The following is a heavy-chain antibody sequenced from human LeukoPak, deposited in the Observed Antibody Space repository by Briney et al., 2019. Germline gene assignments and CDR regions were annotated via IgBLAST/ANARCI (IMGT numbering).Heavy chain of an antibody. V-gene: IGHV4-4*07. CDR2: IYTSGST. J-gene: IGHJ2*01. CDR3: ARDVVVVPAAMTDDWYFDL. D-gene: IGHD2-2*01. CDR1: GGSISSYY. Sequence: SETLSLTCTVSGGSISSYYWSWIRQPAGKGLEWIGRIYTSGSTNYTPSLKSRVTMSVDTSKNQFSLKLSSVTAADTAVYYCARDVVVVPAAMTDDWYFDLWGRGTLVTVSS.